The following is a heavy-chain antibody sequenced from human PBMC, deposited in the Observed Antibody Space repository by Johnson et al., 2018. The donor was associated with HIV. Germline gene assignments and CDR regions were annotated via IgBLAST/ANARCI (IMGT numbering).Heavy chain of an antibody. CDR1: GFTFSNYA. J-gene: IGHJ3*02. Sequence: QVQLVESGGTVVRPGGSLRLSCAASGFTFSNYAMHWVRQAPGKGLEWVAVISYDGSSKYYADSVKGRFTISRDNSKNTVYLQMNSLRTEDTAVYYCANALGIWGQGTMVTVSS. CDR3: ANALGI. CDR2: ISYDGSSK. V-gene: IGHV3-30-3*02.